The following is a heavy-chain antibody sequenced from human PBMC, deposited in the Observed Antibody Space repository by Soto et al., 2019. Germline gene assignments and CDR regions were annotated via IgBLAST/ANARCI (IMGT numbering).Heavy chain of an antibody. CDR1: GGTFSNHI. V-gene: IGHV1-69*02. CDR2: IIPMLDIT. CDR3: ASSYGSGYRAFDY. J-gene: IGHJ4*02. Sequence: SVKVSCKASGGTFSNHIITWVRQAPGQGPEWMGRIIPMLDITNYAQKFQGRVTITADKSTTTAYMEVSSLRPEDTAMYYCASSYGSGYRAFDYWGQGALVTVSS. D-gene: IGHD3-10*01.